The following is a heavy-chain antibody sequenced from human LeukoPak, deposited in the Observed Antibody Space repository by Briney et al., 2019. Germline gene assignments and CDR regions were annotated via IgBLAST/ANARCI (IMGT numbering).Heavy chain of an antibody. J-gene: IGHJ6*02. V-gene: IGHV3-30-3*01. D-gene: IGHD3-10*01. CDR2: ISYDGSNK. Sequence: GGSLRLSCAASGFTFSSYAMHWVRQAPGKGLEWVAVISYDGSNKYYADSVKGRFTISRDNSKNTLYLQMNSLRAEDTAVYYCARGPLDVLIWFGAPYGMDVWGQGTTVTVSS. CDR1: GFTFSSYA. CDR3: ARGPLDVLIWFGAPYGMDV.